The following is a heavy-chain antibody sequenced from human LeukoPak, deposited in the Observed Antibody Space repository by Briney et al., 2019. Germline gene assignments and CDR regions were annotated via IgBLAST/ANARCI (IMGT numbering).Heavy chain of an antibody. V-gene: IGHV3-48*03. Sequence: PGGSLRLSCAASGFTFSSHEMNWVRQAPGKGLEWVSYISDSGSPIYYADSVKGRFTVSRDNAKNSLYLQMNSLRAEDTALYYCARQTLGATGYSAFDFWGQRTLVTVSS. CDR3: ARQTLGATGYSAFDF. CDR1: GFTFSSHE. CDR2: ISDSGSPI. J-gene: IGHJ3*01. D-gene: IGHD3-9*01.